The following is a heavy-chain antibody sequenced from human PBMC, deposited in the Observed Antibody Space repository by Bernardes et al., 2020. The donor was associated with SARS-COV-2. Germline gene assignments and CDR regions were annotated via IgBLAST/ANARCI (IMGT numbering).Heavy chain of an antibody. J-gene: IGHJ2*01. CDR2: ISGSGGTT. D-gene: IGHD3-10*01. Sequence: GGSLRLSCEVFGFVFSDYAMTWVRRPPGKGLECVAVISGSGGTTYSAESVKGRFTVPRGNSENTVYLQMHNLRDEDTAVYYCARSANNEYYYDGYFHFDLWG. CDR1: GFVFSDYA. CDR3: ARSANNEYYYDGYFHFDL. V-gene: IGHV3-23*01.